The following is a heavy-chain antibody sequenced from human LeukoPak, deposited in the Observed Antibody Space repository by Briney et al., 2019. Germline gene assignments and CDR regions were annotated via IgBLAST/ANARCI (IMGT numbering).Heavy chain of an antibody. V-gene: IGHV4-4*07. J-gene: IGHJ5*02. CDR1: GGSFSGYY. Sequence: PSETLSLTCAVYGGSFSGYYWSWIRQPAGKGLEWIGRIYTSGSTNYNPSLKSRVTISVDTSKNQFSLKLSSVTAADTAVYYCAREKVSSSSGWFDPWGQGTLVTVSS. CDR2: IYTSGST. CDR3: AREKVSSSSGWFDP. D-gene: IGHD6-6*01.